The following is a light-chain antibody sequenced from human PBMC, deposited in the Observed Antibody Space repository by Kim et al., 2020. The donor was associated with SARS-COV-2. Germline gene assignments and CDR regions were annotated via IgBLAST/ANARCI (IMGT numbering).Light chain of an antibody. CDR2: NSY. V-gene: IGLV1-44*01. Sequence: QAVTIPCSGSNSNIGNNAVNWYQHVPGAAPRLLIYNSYQRPSGGPDRFSGSKSGTSASLVIRGLQSEDEADYYCAAGDDSLSGPIFGGGTQLTVL. CDR3: AAGDDSLSGPI. CDR1: NSNIGNNA. J-gene: IGLJ2*01.